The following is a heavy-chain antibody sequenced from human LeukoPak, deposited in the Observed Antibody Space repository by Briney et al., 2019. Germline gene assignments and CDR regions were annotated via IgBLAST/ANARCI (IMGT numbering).Heavy chain of an antibody. D-gene: IGHD2-15*01. Sequence: GGSLRLSCAASGFTVSSNYMTWVCQAPGKGLEWVSVIYSGGSTYYADSVKGRFTISRDNAKNSLYLQMNSLRAEDTAVYYCARGGLGSSGGAFDIWGQGTMVTVSS. J-gene: IGHJ3*02. CDR2: IYSGGST. V-gene: IGHV3-53*01. CDR1: GFTVSSNY. CDR3: ARGGLGSSGGAFDI.